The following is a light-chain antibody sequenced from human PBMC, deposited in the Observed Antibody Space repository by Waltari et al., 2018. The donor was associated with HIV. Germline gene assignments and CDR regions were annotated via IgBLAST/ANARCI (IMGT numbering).Light chain of an antibody. J-gene: IGKJ4*01. CDR2: DAS. CDR3: QQYGSLLT. Sequence: EIVLTQSPGTLSLSPAERATLSCRASKSVSSSYLAWYQQKPGQAPRLLIYDASSRATGIPDRFSGSGSGTDFTLTISRLEPEDFAVYYCQQYGSLLTFGGGTKVEIK. V-gene: IGKV3-20*01. CDR1: KSVSSSY.